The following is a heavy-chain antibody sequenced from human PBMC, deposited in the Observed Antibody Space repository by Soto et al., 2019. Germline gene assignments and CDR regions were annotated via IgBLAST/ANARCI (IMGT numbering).Heavy chain of an antibody. CDR3: ARGDRVDILVVVGARPGEYGIDI. V-gene: IGHV3-30-3*01. J-gene: IGHJ6*02. CDR2: IAYDGSNA. D-gene: IGHD2-15*01. CDR1: GFTFRNHA. Sequence: QVQLVESGGGVVQPGGSLRLSCAASGFTFRNHAMHWVRQAPGKGLECLAVIAYDGSNALYRDSVKGRFTISRDNCKNTLYVHMNSLRSEDTGVYYWARGDRVDILVVVGARPGEYGIDIWGQGTTVTVSS.